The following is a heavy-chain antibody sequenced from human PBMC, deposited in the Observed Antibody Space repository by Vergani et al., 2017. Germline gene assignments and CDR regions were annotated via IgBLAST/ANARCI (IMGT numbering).Heavy chain of an antibody. CDR2: IRSKANSYAT. D-gene: IGHD3-3*01. CDR3: ASLPESVYDFWSGYYTGWFDP. J-gene: IGHJ5*02. V-gene: IGHV3-73*02. Sequence: EVQLVESGGGLVQPGGSLKLSCAASGFTFSGSAMHWVRQASGKGLEWVGRIRSKANSYATAYAASVKGRFTISRDDSKNTAYLQMNSLKTEDTAVYYCASLPESVYDFWSGYYTGWFDPWGQGTLVTVSS. CDR1: GFTFSGSA.